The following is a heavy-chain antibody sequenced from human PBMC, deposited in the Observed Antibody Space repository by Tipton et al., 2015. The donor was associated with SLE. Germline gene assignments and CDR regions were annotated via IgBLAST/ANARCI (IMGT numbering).Heavy chain of an antibody. D-gene: IGHD4-17*01. J-gene: IGHJ4*02. Sequence: LRLSCTVSGGSISSSSYYWGWIRQPPGKGLEWIGNIYYSGSTYYNPSLKSRVTISVDTSKNQFSLKLSSVTAADTAVYYCARVPGTVDYWGQGTLVTVSS. CDR3: ARVPGTVDY. CDR1: GGSISSSSYY. V-gene: IGHV4-39*01. CDR2: IYYSGST.